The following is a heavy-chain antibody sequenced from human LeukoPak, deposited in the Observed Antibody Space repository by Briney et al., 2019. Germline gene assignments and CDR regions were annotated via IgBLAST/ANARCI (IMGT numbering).Heavy chain of an antibody. D-gene: IGHD3-10*01. CDR3: ARAPVLLWFGELLGWFDP. V-gene: IGHV4-39*01. J-gene: IGHJ5*02. CDR1: GGSISSSSYY. CDR2: IYYGGST. Sequence: SETLSLTCTVSGGSISSSSYYWGWIRQPPGKGLEWIGSIYYGGSTYYNPSLKSRVTISVDTSKNQFSLKLSSVTAADTAVYYCARAPVLLWFGELLGWFDPWGQGTLVTVSS.